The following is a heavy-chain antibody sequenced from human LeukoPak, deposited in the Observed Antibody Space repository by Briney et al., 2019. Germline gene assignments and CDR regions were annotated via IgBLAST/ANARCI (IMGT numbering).Heavy chain of an antibody. CDR2: ISWNSGSI. Sequence: GRSLRLSCAASGFTFDDYAMHWVRQAPGKGLEWVSGISWNSGSIGYADSVKGRFTISRDNAKNSLYLQMNSLRAEDMALYYCAKGYCSSTSCRFDCWGQGALVTVSS. CDR1: GFTFDDYA. V-gene: IGHV3-9*03. D-gene: IGHD2-2*01. CDR3: AKGYCSSTSCRFDC. J-gene: IGHJ4*02.